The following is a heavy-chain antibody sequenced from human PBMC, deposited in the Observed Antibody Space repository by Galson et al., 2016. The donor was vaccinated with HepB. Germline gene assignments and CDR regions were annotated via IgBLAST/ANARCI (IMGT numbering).Heavy chain of an antibody. J-gene: IGHJ6*02. CDR3: AATPTTRYGMDV. D-gene: IGHD1-1*01. CDR2: ISGYDSAI. CDR1: GYTIHTYG. Sequence: SVKVSCKASGYTIHTYGFTWVRQGPGQGLEWLGFISGYDSAINYAQKFQGRVTVTTDTSTNTAYMEMRSLRSDDTAVYYCAATPTTRYGMDVWGQGTTVTVSS. V-gene: IGHV1-18*01.